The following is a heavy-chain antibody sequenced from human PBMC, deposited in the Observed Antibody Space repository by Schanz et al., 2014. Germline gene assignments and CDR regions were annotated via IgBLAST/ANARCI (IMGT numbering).Heavy chain of an antibody. V-gene: IGHV3-11*04. J-gene: IGHJ6*02. D-gene: IGHD3-22*01. CDR1: GFTFSDYY. CDR3: AKDHFGHYDSSGCSDCYYYGMDV. Sequence: QVQLVESGGGLVKPGGSLRLSCAASGFTFSDYYMSWIRQAPGKGLEWVSYISSSGTTIYYADSVKGRFTISRDNSKNTLFLQVNSLSAEDTAVYYCAKDHFGHYDSSGCSDCYYYGMDVWGQGTTVTVSS. CDR2: ISSSGTTI.